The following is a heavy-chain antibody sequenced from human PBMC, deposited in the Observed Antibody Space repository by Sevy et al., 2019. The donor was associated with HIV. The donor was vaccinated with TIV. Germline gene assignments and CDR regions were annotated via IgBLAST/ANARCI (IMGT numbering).Heavy chain of an antibody. CDR3: ARGGGYCGGDCYSIDY. CDR1: GFTFSSYV. D-gene: IGHD2-21*02. V-gene: IGHV3-33*08. Sequence: GGSLRLSCAASGFTFSSYVMNWVRQAPGKGLEWVALIWYDGTIKYYADSVKGRFTISRDNSKDTLFLQMNSLTPEATAVYYCARGGGYCGGDCYSIDYWGQGALVTVSS. J-gene: IGHJ4*02. CDR2: IWYDGTIK.